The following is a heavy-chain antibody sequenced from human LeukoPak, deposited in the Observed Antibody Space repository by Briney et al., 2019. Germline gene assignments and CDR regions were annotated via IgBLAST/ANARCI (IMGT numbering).Heavy chain of an antibody. CDR3: ARLTRRIAAAGYYFDY. Sequence: SETLSLTCTVSGGSISRYYWSWIRQPPGKGLEWSGYIYTSGGTNYNPSLKRRVTISVDTSKNQFSLKLSSVTAADTAVYYCARLTRRIAAAGYYFDYWGQGTLVTVSS. J-gene: IGHJ4*02. D-gene: IGHD6-13*01. CDR2: IYTSGGT. CDR1: GGSISRYY. V-gene: IGHV4-4*09.